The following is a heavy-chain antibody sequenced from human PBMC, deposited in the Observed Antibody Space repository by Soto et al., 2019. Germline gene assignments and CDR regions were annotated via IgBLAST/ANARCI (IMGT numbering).Heavy chain of an antibody. V-gene: IGHV4-39*01. CDR2: IYYSGST. Sequence: SETLSLTCTVSGGSISGSSYYWGWIRQPPGKGLEWIGSIYYSGSTYYNPSLKSRVTISVDTSKNQFSLKLSSVTAADTAVYYCASLPYCSGGSCYLGWFDPWGQGTLVTVSS. D-gene: IGHD2-15*01. CDR3: ASLPYCSGGSCYLGWFDP. CDR1: GGSISGSSYY. J-gene: IGHJ5*02.